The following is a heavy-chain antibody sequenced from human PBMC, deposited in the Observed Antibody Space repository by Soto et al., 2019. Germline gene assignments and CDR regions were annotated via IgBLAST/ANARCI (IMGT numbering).Heavy chain of an antibody. V-gene: IGHV4-31*03. CDR2: IYYSGST. Sequence: SETLSLTCTVSGGSISSGGYYWSWIRQHPGKGLEWIGYIYYSGSTYYNPSLKSRVTISVDTSKNQFSLKLSSVTAADTAVYYCARLIEVEYSSSRWFDPWGQGTLVTVSS. D-gene: IGHD6-6*01. J-gene: IGHJ5*02. CDR1: GGSISSGGYY. CDR3: ARLIEVEYSSSRWFDP.